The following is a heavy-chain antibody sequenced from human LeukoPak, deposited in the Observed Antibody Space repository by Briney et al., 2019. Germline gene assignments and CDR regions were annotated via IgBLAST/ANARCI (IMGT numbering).Heavy chain of an antibody. V-gene: IGHV1-2*06. Sequence: ASVKVSCKASGYTFTGYYMHWVRQAPGQGLEWMGRINPNSGGTNYAQKFQGRVTMTRDTSISTAYMELSRLRSDDTAVYYCARESFLEWLFVAWGQGTLVTVSS. J-gene: IGHJ4*02. CDR2: INPNSGGT. D-gene: IGHD3-3*01. CDR3: ARESFLEWLFVA. CDR1: GYTFTGYY.